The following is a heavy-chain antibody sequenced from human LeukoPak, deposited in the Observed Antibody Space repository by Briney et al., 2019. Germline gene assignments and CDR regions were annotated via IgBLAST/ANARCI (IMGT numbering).Heavy chain of an antibody. Sequence: ASVKVSCKASGYTFTGYYMHWARQAPGQGLEWMGWINPNSGGTNYAQKFQGRVTMTRDTSISTAYMELSRLRSDDTAVYYCARRRISFNWFDPWGQGTLVTVSS. J-gene: IGHJ5*02. D-gene: IGHD2-15*01. V-gene: IGHV1-2*02. CDR2: INPNSGGT. CDR1: GYTFTGYY. CDR3: ARRRISFNWFDP.